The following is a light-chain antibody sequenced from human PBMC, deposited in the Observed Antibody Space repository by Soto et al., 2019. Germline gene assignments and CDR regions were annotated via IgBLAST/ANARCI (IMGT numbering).Light chain of an antibody. V-gene: IGLV2-14*01. CDR3: SSYTSSNTLV. CDR2: EVS. Sequence: QSVLTQPASVSGSPGQSITISCTGTSSDVGDYDYVSWYQQHPGKAPKLMIYEVSNRPSGVSNRFSGSKSGSTASLTISGLQAEDEADYYCSSYTSSNTLVFGTGTKLTVL. CDR1: SSDVGDYDY. J-gene: IGLJ1*01.